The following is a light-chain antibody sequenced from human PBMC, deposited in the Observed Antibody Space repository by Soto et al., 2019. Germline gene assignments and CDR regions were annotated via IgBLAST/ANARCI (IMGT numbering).Light chain of an antibody. V-gene: IGLV2-8*01. CDR1: SSDVGGYSF. J-gene: IGLJ2*01. CDR2: DVT. CDR3: SSYTTNSPPVV. Sequence: QSALTQPPSASGSPGQSVTISCTGTSSDVGGYSFVSWYQQRPGKAPKLMIYDVTKRPSGVPDRFSASKSGNTASLTVSGLQAADEAHYYCSSYTTNSPPVVFGGGTKLTVL.